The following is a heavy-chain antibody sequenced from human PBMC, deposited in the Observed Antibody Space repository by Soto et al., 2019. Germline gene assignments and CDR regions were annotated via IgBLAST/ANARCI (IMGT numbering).Heavy chain of an antibody. CDR2: ISAYNGNT. V-gene: IGHV1-18*04. Sequence: GASVKVSCKASGYTFTSYGIIWLRQAPGQGLEGMGWISAYNGNTNYAQKLQGRVTMTTDTSTSTAYKELRSLTSDDPAGVYCLRAFLQHVLRFFEWSTVPVGYRMDVWGQGTQVTVSS. CDR1: GYTFTSYG. J-gene: IGHJ6*02. CDR3: LRAFLQHVLRFFEWSTVPVGYRMDV. D-gene: IGHD3-3*01.